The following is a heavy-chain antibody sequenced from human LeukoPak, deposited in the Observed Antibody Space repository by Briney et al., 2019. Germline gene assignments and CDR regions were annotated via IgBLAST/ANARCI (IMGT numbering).Heavy chain of an antibody. Sequence: SETLSLTCTVSGGSINIYYWSWIRQPAGKGLEWIGRIYTSGSTNYNPSLKTRVTMSVDTSKNQFSLKLSSVTAADTAVYYCAREGLRGPMDVWGKGTTVTVSS. CDR2: IYTSGST. CDR3: AREGLRGPMDV. D-gene: IGHD4-17*01. J-gene: IGHJ6*03. V-gene: IGHV4-4*07. CDR1: GGSINIYY.